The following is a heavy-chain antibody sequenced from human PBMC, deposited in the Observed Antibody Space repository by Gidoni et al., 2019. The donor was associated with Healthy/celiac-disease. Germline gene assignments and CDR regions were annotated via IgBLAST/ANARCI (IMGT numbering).Heavy chain of an antibody. J-gene: IGHJ4*02. V-gene: IGHV3-48*01. CDR1: GFTFSSYR. D-gene: IGHD2-15*01. CDR2: NSSSSSPI. Sequence: EVQLVESGGGLVQTGGSLRLSWAASGFTFSSYRMNWVRQAPGKGLELVSYNSSSSSPIYYADSVKGRFTISRDNAKNSLYLQMNSLRAEDTAVYYCARASEGCSGGSCYFDYWGQGTLVTVSS. CDR3: ARASEGCSGGSCYFDY.